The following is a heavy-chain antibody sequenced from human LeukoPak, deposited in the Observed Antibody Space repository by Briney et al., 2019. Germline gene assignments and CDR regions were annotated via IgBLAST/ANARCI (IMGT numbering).Heavy chain of an antibody. CDR3: TTVRGSGNFGLDV. D-gene: IGHD3-16*01. J-gene: IGHJ6*02. CDR2: VKSKTDGGTT. CDR1: GFTVSNAW. Sequence: GGSLRLSCAASGFTVSNAWMSWVRQAPGKGLEWVGRVKSKTDGGTTDYAAPVKGRFTISRDDSKNTLFLQMNSLETEDTAVYCCTTVRGSGNFGLDVWGQGTTVTVSS. V-gene: IGHV3-15*01.